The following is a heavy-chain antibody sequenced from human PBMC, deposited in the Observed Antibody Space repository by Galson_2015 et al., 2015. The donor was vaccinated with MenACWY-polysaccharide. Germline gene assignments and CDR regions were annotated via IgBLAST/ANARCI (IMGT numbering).Heavy chain of an antibody. CDR2: MNPNSGNT. Sequence: SVKVSCKASGYTFTSYDINWVRQTTGHGLEWMGWMNPNSGNTGYAQEFQGRVTMTRNTSISIAYMDLSSLRSEDTAVYYCARGGKYYYDSSGYLNWFDPWGQGTLVTVSS. V-gene: IGHV1-8*01. J-gene: IGHJ5*02. CDR3: ARGGKYYYDSSGYLNWFDP. D-gene: IGHD3-22*01. CDR1: GYTFTSYD.